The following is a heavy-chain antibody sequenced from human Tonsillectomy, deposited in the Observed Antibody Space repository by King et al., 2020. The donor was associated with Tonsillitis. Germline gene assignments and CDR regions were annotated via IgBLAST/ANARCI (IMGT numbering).Heavy chain of an antibody. CDR2: IRYDGKNK. CDR3: AKDSGEYYYGSGSATPVYYFDN. CDR1: GFTFNTYG. Sequence: VQLVESGGGVVQPGGSLRLSCATSGFTFNTYGMHWVRQAPGKGLEWVAFIRYDGKNKHYADSVKGRLTIFRDNSKNMLSLQMNSLRAEDTAVYYCAKDSGEYYYGSGSATPVYYFDNWGQGTLVTVSS. D-gene: IGHD3-10*01. V-gene: IGHV3-30*02. J-gene: IGHJ4*02.